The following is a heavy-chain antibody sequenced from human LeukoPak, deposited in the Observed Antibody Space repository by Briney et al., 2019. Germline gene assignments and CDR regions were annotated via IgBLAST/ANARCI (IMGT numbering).Heavy chain of an antibody. J-gene: IGHJ4*02. Sequence: PVRSLRLSCAASGFTFSSYAMHWVRQAPGKGLEWVAVISYDGSNKYYADSVKGRFTISRDNSKNTLYLQMNSLRAEDTAVYYCARDAEGSSGSIPCYWGQGTLVTVSS. D-gene: IGHD3-22*01. V-gene: IGHV3-30-3*01. CDR3: ARDAEGSSGSIPCY. CDR1: GFTFSSYA. CDR2: ISYDGSNK.